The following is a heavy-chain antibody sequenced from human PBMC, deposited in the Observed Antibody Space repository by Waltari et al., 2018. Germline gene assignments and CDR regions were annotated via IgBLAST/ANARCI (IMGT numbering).Heavy chain of an antibody. CDR1: GGSINPGYYS. Sequence: QVQLRESGPGVVKPLETLSLNCAVSGGSINPGYYSPLHWIRQPPGKGLEWIGFFQDRGKPKYNPSLKVRVAISIDTSKNQYSLRLTSVTVADTATYYCARGQWGAAGTQEWYYFDLWGRGTLVTVSS. CDR2: FQDRGKP. CDR3: ARGQWGAAGTQEWYYFDL. V-gene: IGHV4-61*01. D-gene: IGHD3-3*01. J-gene: IGHJ2*01.